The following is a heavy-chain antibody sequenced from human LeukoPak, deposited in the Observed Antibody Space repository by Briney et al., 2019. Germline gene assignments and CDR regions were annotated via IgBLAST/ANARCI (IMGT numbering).Heavy chain of an antibody. Sequence: ASVKVSCKASGYTFTSYGISWVRQAPGQGLGWMGWISAYNGNTNYAQKLQGRVTMTTDTSTSTAYMELRSLRSDDTSVYYCARDFHYDILTGYYKYYYYYMDVWGKGTTVTVSS. CDR2: ISAYNGNT. CDR3: ARDFHYDILTGYYKYYYYYMDV. CDR1: GYTFTSYG. J-gene: IGHJ6*03. D-gene: IGHD3-9*01. V-gene: IGHV1-18*01.